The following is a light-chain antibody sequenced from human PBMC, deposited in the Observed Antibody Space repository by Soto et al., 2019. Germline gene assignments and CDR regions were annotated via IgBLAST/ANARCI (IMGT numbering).Light chain of an antibody. CDR1: HIITTY. V-gene: IGKV1-39*01. CDR2: AAS. J-gene: IGKJ1*01. CDR3: QQSYSTPWT. Sequence: DIQMTQSPSSLSASVGDRVTITCRASHIITTYLNWYQQKPGKAPNLLIHAASSLHSGVPSRFSGSGSGTDFTLTISSLQPEDVATYFCQQSYSTPWTFGQGTKVEIK.